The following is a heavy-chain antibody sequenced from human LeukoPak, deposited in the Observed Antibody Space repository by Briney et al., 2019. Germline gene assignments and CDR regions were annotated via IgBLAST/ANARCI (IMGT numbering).Heavy chain of an antibody. CDR3: ARQDPYYDILTGYGMDV. D-gene: IGHD3-9*01. J-gene: IGHJ6*02. CDR1: GGSISSYY. V-gene: IGHV4-59*08. Sequence: SETLSLTCTVSGGSISSYYWSWIRQPPGKGLEWIGYIYYSGSTNYNPSLKSRVTISVDTSKNQFSLKLSSVTAADTAVYYCARQDPYYDILTGYGMDVWGQGTTVTVSS. CDR2: IYYSGST.